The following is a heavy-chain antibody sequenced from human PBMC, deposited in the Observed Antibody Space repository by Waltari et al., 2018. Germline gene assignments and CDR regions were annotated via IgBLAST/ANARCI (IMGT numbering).Heavy chain of an antibody. J-gene: IGHJ6*04. Sequence: QVQLQQWGAGLLKPSETLSLTCAVYGGSFSGYYWSWIRQPPGKGLEWIGEIIHSGSTNYNPSLKSRVTISVDTSKNQFSLKLSSVTAADTAVYYCARGLKGILDVWGKGTTVTVSS. CDR3: ARGLKGILDV. CDR2: IIHSGST. D-gene: IGHD3-10*01. CDR1: GGSFSGYY. V-gene: IGHV4-34*01.